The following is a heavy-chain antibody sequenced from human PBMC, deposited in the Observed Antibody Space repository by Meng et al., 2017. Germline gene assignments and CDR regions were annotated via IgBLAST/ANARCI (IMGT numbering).Heavy chain of an antibody. CDR3: ARVTAMGYYYYYGMDV. CDR2: IYYSGST. CDR1: GGSISSHY. D-gene: IGHD5-18*01. J-gene: IGHJ6*02. Sequence: SETLSLTCTVSGGSISSHYWSWIRQPPGKGLEWIGYIYYSGSTNYNPSLKSRVTISVDTSKNQFSLKLSSVTAADTAVYYCARVTAMGYYYYYGMDVWGQGTTVTVSS. V-gene: IGHV4-59*11.